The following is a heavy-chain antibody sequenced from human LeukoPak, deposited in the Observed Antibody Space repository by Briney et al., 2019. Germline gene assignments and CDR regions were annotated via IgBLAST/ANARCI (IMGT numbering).Heavy chain of an antibody. V-gene: IGHV4-59*01. Sequence: SETLSLTCTVSGGSISNYYWSWIRQPPGKGLEWIGYIFYSGSSNYNPSLKSRVTISVDTSKNQFSLKLSSVTAADTAVYYCARVLSGYDYYYYYYMDVWGKGTTVTISS. J-gene: IGHJ6*03. CDR2: IFYSGSS. D-gene: IGHD3-10*01. CDR1: GGSISNYY. CDR3: ARVLSGYDYYYYYYMDV.